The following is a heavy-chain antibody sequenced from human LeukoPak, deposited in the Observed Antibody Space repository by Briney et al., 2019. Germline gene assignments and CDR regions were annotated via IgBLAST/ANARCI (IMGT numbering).Heavy chain of an antibody. D-gene: IGHD7-27*01. Sequence: SETLSLTCAVCGGSFSGYYWSSIRQPPGKGLEWIGEINHSGSTNYNPSRKSRVTISVDTSKNQFSLKLSSVTAADTAVYYCARSNWPYYFDYWGQGTLVTVSS. V-gene: IGHV4-34*01. CDR3: ARSNWPYYFDY. J-gene: IGHJ4*02. CDR1: GGSFSGYY. CDR2: INHSGST.